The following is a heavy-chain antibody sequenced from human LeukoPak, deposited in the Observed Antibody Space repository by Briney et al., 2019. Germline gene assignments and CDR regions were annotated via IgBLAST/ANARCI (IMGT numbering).Heavy chain of an antibody. J-gene: IGHJ3*02. D-gene: IGHD6-13*01. CDR1: GGSFSGYY. CDR2: INHSGST. CDR3: ARRGYSSSWSRKDAFDI. Sequence: SETLSLTCAVYGGSFSGYYWSWIRQPPGKGLEWIGEINHSGSTNYNPSLKSRVTISVDTSKNQFSLKLTSVTAADTAVYYCARRGYSSSWSRKDAFDIWGQGTMVTVSS. V-gene: IGHV4-34*01.